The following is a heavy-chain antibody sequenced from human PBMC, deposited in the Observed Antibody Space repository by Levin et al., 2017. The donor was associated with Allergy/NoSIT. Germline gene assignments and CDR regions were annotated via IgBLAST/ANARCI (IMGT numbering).Heavy chain of an antibody. CDR1: GESFSGYF. CDR2: INFNGIT. V-gene: IGHV4-34*01. J-gene: IGHJ4*02. D-gene: IGHD1-1*01. Sequence: PSETLSLTCAVNGESFSGYFWTWIRQSPGKGLEWIGQINFNGITTYNPSLKSRVIISVDPTKTQFSLKLTYLTAADTAVYFCARGGEVPSQYYFDYWGQGTLVTVSS. CDR3: ARGGEVPSQYYFDY.